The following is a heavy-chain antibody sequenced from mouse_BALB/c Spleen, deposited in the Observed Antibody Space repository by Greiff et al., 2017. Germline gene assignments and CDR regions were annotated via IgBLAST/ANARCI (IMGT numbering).Heavy chain of an antibody. CDR2: INPNNGGT. D-gene: IGHD2-4*01. V-gene: IGHV1-18*01. J-gene: IGHJ4*01. Sequence: VHVKQSGPELVKPGASVKIPCKASGYTFTDYNMDWVKQSHGKSLEWIGDINPNNGGTIYNQKFKGKATLTVDKSSSTAYMELRSLTSEDTAVYYCARSDYERYAMDYWGQGTSVTVSS. CDR3: ARSDYERYAMDY. CDR1: GYTFTDYN.